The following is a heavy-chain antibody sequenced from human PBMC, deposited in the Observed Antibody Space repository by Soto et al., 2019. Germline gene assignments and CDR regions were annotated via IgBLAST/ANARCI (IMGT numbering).Heavy chain of an antibody. CDR1: GYTFSTYD. J-gene: IGHJ5*02. CDR3: ARGSWKSDP. D-gene: IGHD6-13*01. V-gene: IGHV1-8*01. Sequence: GASVKVSCKASGYTFSTYDIIWVRQATGQGLEWMGWMNPNSGNTGYAQNFQGRVTMTRDISISTAYMELSSLRSEDTAVYYCARGSWKSDPWGQGTQVTVSS. CDR2: MNPNSGNT.